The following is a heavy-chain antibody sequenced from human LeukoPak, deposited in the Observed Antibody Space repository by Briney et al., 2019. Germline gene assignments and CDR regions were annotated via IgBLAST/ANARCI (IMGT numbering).Heavy chain of an antibody. D-gene: IGHD3-9*01. CDR1: GYTLTELS. CDR2: FDPEDGET. V-gene: IGHV1-24*01. Sequence: ASVKVSCKVSGYTLTELSMHWVRQAPGKGLEWMGGFDPEDGETIYAQKFQGRVTMTEDTSTDTAYMELRSLRSDDTAVYYCARDHYDILTGYPVGGYYFDYWGQGTLVTVSS. CDR3: ARDHYDILTGYPVGGYYFDY. J-gene: IGHJ4*02.